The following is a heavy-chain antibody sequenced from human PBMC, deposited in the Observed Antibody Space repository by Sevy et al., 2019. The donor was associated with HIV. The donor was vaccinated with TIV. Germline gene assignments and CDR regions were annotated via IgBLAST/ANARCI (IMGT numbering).Heavy chain of an antibody. V-gene: IGHV4-59*13. Sequence: SDTLSLTCSVSGGSISNYYLSWIRQPPGKGLEWIGNIYDSGTTNYNPSLKSRVTMSVDTSKNQFSLKLSSVSAADTAVYYCARDTTDTSSWYVGWFDPWGQGTLVTVSS. D-gene: IGHD6-13*01. J-gene: IGHJ5*02. CDR3: ARDTTDTSSWYVGWFDP. CDR2: IYDSGTT. CDR1: GGSISNYY.